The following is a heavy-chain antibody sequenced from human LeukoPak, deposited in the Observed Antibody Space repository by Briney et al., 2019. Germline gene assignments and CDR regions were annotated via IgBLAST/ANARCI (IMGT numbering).Heavy chain of an antibody. D-gene: IGHD2-2*01. V-gene: IGHV3-23*01. J-gene: IGHJ3*02. CDR1: GFTFSSYA. Sequence: GGSLRLSCAASGFTFSSYAMSWVRQAPGKGLEWVSAISGSGGSTYYADSAKGRFTISRDNSKNTLYLQMNSLRAEDTAVYYCASTRWPDDAFDIWGQGTMVTVSS. CDR3: ASTRWPDDAFDI. CDR2: ISGSGGST.